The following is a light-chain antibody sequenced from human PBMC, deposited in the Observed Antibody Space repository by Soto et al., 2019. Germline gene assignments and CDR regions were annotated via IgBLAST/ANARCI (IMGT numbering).Light chain of an antibody. CDR1: QTIDRW. V-gene: IGKV1-5*01. J-gene: IGKJ2*02. CDR3: QQYNSFPCT. Sequence: DIQMTQSPSTLSASVGDRVTITCRASQTIDRWLAWYQQKPGRSPNLLIFDASTLEFGVPSSFSGSASGTEFTLTIANLQPDDFATSYCQQYNSFPCTFGQGTKLDIK. CDR2: DAS.